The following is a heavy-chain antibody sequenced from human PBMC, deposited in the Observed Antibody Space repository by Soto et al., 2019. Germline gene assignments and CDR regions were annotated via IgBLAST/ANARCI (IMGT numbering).Heavy chain of an antibody. CDR2: INHSGST. CDR1: GGSFSGYY. V-gene: IGHV4-34*01. D-gene: IGHD6-13*01. CDR3: ARTIYSSSWYYYYYGMDV. J-gene: IGHJ6*02. Sequence: SETLSLTCAVYGGSFSGYYWSWIRQPPGKGLEWIGEINHSGSTNYNPSLKSRVTISVDTSKNQFSLKLSSVTAADTAVYYCARTIYSSSWYYYYYGMDVWGQGTTVTVSS.